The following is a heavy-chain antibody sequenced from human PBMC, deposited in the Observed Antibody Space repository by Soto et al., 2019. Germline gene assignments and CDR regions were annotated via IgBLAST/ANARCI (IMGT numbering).Heavy chain of an antibody. CDR2: INTGSAT. CDR3: ARLGIPGLKAGGWFDP. CDR1: GFTFSSYG. V-gene: IGHV3-48*01. Sequence: HPGGSLRLSCAASGFTFSSYGMNWVRQAPGEGLEWISYINTGSATSYADSVRGRFTMSRDNDKKSMYLEMNNLRADDTAVYYCARLGIPGLKAGGWFDPWGQGTRVTVSS. J-gene: IGHJ5*02. D-gene: IGHD6-13*01.